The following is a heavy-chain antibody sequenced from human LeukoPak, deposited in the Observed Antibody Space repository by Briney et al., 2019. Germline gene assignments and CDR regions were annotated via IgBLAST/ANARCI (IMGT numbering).Heavy chain of an antibody. CDR3: ARDYSNYEFDH. J-gene: IGHJ4*02. D-gene: IGHD4-11*01. Sequence: WASVTVSFTASGYTFNNYAMNWVRQAPGQRLEWMGWINAGNGNTKYLQKFQGRITITRDTSASTAYMELSSLRSGDTAVYYCARDYSNYEFDHWGQGTLVTVSS. V-gene: IGHV1-3*01. CDR2: INAGNGNT. CDR1: GYTFNNYA.